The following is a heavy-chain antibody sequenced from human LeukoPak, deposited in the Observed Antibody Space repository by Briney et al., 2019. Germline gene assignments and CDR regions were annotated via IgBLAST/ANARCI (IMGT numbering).Heavy chain of an antibody. CDR1: GFTFSSYA. CDR3: AKGGYDYIWGSYRQYYSDY. Sequence: PGGSLRLSCAASGFTFSSYAMSWVRQAPGKGLEWVSAISGSGGSTYYADSVKGRFTISRDNSKNTLYLQMNSLRAEDTAVYYCAKGGYDYIWGSYRQYYSDYWGQGTLVTVSS. CDR2: ISGSGGST. J-gene: IGHJ4*02. V-gene: IGHV3-23*01. D-gene: IGHD3-16*02.